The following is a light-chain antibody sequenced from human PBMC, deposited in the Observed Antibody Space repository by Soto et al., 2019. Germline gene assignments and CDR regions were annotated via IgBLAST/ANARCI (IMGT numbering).Light chain of an antibody. CDR1: SSNIGAGYD. Sequence: QSVLTQPPSVSGAPGQRVTISCTGSSSNIGAGYDVHWYQQLPGTAPKLLIYGNSNRPSGVPDRFSGSKSGTSASLAITGLQAEDEAYYYCPSLDSSPNYVFGTGTKLTVL. J-gene: IGLJ1*01. CDR3: PSLDSSPNYV. V-gene: IGLV1-40*01. CDR2: GNS.